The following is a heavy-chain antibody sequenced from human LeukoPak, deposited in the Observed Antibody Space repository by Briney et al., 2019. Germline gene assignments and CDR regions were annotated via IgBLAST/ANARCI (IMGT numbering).Heavy chain of an antibody. J-gene: IGHJ6*03. CDR2: IYYSGDT. D-gene: IGHD6-19*01. Sequence: SETLSLTCTVSGGSISSSSYYWGWIRQPPGKGLEWIGSIYYSGDTYYNPSLKSRRVTISVDTSKNQFSLRLSSVTAADTAVYYCARHQWHYYYYMGVWGKGSTVAVSS. V-gene: IGHV4-39*01. CDR3: ARHQWHYYYYMGV. CDR1: GGSISSSSYY.